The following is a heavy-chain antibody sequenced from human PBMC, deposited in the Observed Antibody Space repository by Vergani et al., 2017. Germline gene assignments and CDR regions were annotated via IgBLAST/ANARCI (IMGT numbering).Heavy chain of an antibody. J-gene: IGHJ6*03. V-gene: IGHV3-15*01. Sequence: EVQLVESGGGLVKPGGSLRLSCAASGFTFSNAWMSWVRQAPGKGLEWVGRIKSKTDGGTTDYAAPVKGRFTISRDNAKNSLYLQMNSLRAEDTAVYYCARDFDYYYYYMDVWGKGTTVTVSS. CDR2: IKSKTDGGTT. CDR3: ARDFDYYYYYMDV. CDR1: GFTFSNAW.